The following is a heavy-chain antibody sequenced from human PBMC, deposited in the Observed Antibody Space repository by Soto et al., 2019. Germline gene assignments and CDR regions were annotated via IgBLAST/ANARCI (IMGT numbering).Heavy chain of an antibody. V-gene: IGHV1-69*10. CDR3: ARDIAVAGPYYYYGMDV. D-gene: IGHD6-19*01. CDR1: GGTFSSYA. CDR2: IIPILGIA. J-gene: IGHJ6*02. Sequence: APVKVSCKASGGTFSSYAISWVRQAPGQGLEWMGGIIPILGIANYAQKFQGRVTITADKSTSTAYMELSSLRSEDTAVYYCARDIAVAGPYYYYGMDVWGQGTTVTVSS.